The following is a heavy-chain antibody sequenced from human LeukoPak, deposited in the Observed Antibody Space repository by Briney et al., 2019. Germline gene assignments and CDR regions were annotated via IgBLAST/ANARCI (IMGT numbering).Heavy chain of an antibody. CDR3: ARVHHDVWNGYYYFDS. D-gene: IGHD3-3*01. CDR2: ISDSGST. J-gene: IGHJ4*02. CDR1: SGSISSSY. V-gene: IGHV4-59*08. Sequence: PSETLSLTCTVSSGSISSSYWSWIRQSPGKGLQWIGYISDSGSTSYNPSLKSRVTISLDRSKNQFSLKLSSVTAADTAVYYCARVHHDVWNGYYYFDSWGQGTLVTVSS.